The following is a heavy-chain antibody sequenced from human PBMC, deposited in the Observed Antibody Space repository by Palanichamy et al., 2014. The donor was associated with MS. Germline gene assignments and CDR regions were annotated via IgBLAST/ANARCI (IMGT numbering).Heavy chain of an antibody. CDR1: GFTFSNFG. CDR2: IWYDGSRK. J-gene: IGHJ5*02. Sequence: QVQLVESGGGVVQPGRSLRLSCAASGFTFSNFGIHWVRQAPGKGLEWLGVIWYDGSRKYYADSVKGRFTISRDNSKNMLYLQMNSLRAEDTAMYYCARDQVTLIVGHLDLWGQGTLVTVSS. D-gene: IGHD3-22*01. CDR3: ARDQVTLIVGHLDL. V-gene: IGHV3-33*01.